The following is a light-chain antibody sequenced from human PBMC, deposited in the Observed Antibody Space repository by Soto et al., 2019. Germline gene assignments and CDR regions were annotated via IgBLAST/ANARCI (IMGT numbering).Light chain of an antibody. CDR1: SSDVGSYNR. Sequence: QSALTQPASVSGSPGQSITISCTGTSSDVGSYNRVSWYQQHPGKAPKLMIYEVSNRPSGVSNRFSGSKSGNTASLTVSGLQAEDEADYDCSSFTSNYTLEVFGGGTKLTVL. V-gene: IGLV2-14*01. CDR2: EVS. J-gene: IGLJ2*01. CDR3: SSFTSNYTLEV.